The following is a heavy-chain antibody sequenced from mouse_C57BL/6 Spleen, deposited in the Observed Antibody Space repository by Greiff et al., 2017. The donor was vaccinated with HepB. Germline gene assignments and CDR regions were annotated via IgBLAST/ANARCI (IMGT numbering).Heavy chain of an antibody. V-gene: IGHV1-7*01. Sequence: QVQLKESGAELAKPGASVKLSCKASGYTFTSYWMHWVKQRPGQGLEWIGYINPSSGYNKYNQKFKDKATLTADKSSSTAYMQLSSLTYEDSAVYYCALGDYGSNWGQGTSVTVSS. CDR2: INPSSGYN. CDR1: GYTFTSYW. CDR3: ALGDYGSN. J-gene: IGHJ4*01. D-gene: IGHD1-1*01.